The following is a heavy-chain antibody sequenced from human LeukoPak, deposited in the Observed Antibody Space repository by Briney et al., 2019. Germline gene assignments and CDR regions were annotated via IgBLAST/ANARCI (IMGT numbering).Heavy chain of an antibody. CDR1: GFTFSSYG. J-gene: IGHJ6*03. D-gene: IGHD2-2*01. CDR3: AKGRTASRKNNVVVVPAAMNPYYMDV. V-gene: IGHV3-30*02. Sequence: GGSLRLSCAASGFTFSSYGMHWVRQAPGKGLDWVAFIRYDGSNKYYADSVKGRFTISRDSSKNTLYLQMNSLRAEDTAVYYCAKGRTASRKNNVVVVPAAMNPYYMDVWGKGTTVTASS. CDR2: IRYDGSNK.